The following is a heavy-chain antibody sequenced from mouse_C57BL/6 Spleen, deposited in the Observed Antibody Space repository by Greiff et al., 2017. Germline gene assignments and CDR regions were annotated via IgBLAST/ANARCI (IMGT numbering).Heavy chain of an antibody. CDR1: GYAFSSYW. CDR3: ALDGPAWFAY. CDR2: IYPGDGDN. Sequence: QVQLQQSGAELVKPGASVKISCKASGYAFSSYWMNWVKQRPGKGLEWIGQIYPGDGDNNYNGKLKGKATLTADKSYSTAYMQLSSLTSDDAAVYFCALDGPAWFAYWGQGTLVTVSA. D-gene: IGHD2-3*01. V-gene: IGHV1-80*01. J-gene: IGHJ3*01.